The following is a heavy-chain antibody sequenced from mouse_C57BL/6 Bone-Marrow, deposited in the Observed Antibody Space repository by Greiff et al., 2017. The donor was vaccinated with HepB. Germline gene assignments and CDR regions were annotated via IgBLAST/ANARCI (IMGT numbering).Heavy chain of an antibody. Sequence: VQLQESGPGLVQPSQCLSITCTVSGFSLTSYGVHWVRQSPGKGLEWLGVIWSGGSTDYNAAFISRLSISKDNSKSQVFFKMNSLQADDTAIYYCASMVTTVYYAMDYWGQGTSVTVSS. D-gene: IGHD2-2*01. CDR1: GFSLTSYG. V-gene: IGHV2-2*01. CDR3: ASMVTTVYYAMDY. J-gene: IGHJ4*01. CDR2: IWSGGST.